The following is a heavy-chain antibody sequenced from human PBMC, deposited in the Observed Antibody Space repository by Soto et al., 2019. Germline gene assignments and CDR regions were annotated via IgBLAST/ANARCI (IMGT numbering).Heavy chain of an antibody. Sequence: ASVKVSCKASGGTFSSYAISWVRQAPGQGLEWMGGIIPIFGTANYAQKFQGRVTITADESTSTADMELSSLRSEDTAVYYCARDRGKYYYDSSGYSPDAFDIWGQGTMVTVSS. CDR2: IIPIFGTA. J-gene: IGHJ3*02. CDR3: ARDRGKYYYDSSGYSPDAFDI. V-gene: IGHV1-69*13. D-gene: IGHD3-22*01. CDR1: GGTFSSYA.